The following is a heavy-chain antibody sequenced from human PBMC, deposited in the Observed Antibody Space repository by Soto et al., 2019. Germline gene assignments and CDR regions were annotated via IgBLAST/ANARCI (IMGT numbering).Heavy chain of an antibody. CDR3: AKDHGVYYYDSSGYYPVNYFDY. J-gene: IGHJ4*02. D-gene: IGHD3-22*01. CDR1: GFTFSSYG. CDR2: IWYDGSNK. V-gene: IGHV3-33*06. Sequence: QVQLVESGGGVVQPGRSLRLSCAASGFTFSSYGMHWVRQAPGKGLEWVAVIWYDGSNKYYADSVKGRFTISRDNSKNTLYLQMNSLRAEDTAVYYCAKDHGVYYYDSSGYYPVNYFDYWGQGTLVTVSS.